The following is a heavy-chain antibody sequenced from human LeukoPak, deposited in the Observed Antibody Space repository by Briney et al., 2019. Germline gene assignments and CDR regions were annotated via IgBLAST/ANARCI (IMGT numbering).Heavy chain of an antibody. V-gene: IGHV4-34*01. J-gene: IGHJ3*02. CDR1: GGSFSGYY. D-gene: IGHD3-9*01. CDR3: ADFDWLYGAFDI. CDR2: INHSGST. Sequence: SETLSLTCAVYGGSFSGYYWSWIRQPPGKGLEWIGEINHSGSTNYNPSLKSRVTISVDTSKNQFSLKLSSVTAADTAVYYCADFDWLYGAFDIWGQGTMVTVSS.